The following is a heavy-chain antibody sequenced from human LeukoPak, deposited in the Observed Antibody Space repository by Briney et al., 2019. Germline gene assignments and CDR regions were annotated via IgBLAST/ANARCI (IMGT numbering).Heavy chain of an antibody. CDR1: GFTFSSYS. J-gene: IGHJ4*02. D-gene: IGHD6-19*01. Sequence: PGGSLRLSCAASGFTFSSYSTNWVRQAPGKGLEWVSSISSSSSYIYYADSVKGRFTISRDNAKNSLYLQMNSLRAEDTAVYYCARVRAVAGLFDYWGQGTLVTVSS. V-gene: IGHV3-21*01. CDR2: ISSSSSYI. CDR3: ARVRAVAGLFDY.